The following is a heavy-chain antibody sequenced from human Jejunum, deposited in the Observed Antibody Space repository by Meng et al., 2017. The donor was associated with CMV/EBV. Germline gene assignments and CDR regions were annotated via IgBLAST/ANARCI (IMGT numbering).Heavy chain of an antibody. D-gene: IGHD3-3*01. CDR1: FSFSRYW. CDR2: IHTDGRST. Sequence: FSFSRYWMHWVRQATGKGLEWVSNIHTDGRSTNYADSVKGRFTISRDNAKNVLFLQMNSLRAEDTAMYYCARDYEYDLWGGYSNWFDPWGQGTLVTVSS. V-gene: IGHV3-74*01. CDR3: ARDYEYDLWGGYSNWFDP. J-gene: IGHJ5*02.